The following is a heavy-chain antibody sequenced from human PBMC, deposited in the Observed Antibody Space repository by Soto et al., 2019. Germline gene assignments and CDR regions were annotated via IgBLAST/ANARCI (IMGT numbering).Heavy chain of an antibody. Sequence: PSETLSLTCTVSGGSISSSSYYWGWIRQPPGKGLEWIGSIYYSGSTYYNPSLKSRVTISVDTSKNQFSLKLSSVTAADTAVYYCARQEPKYSSSWYLVRNNWFDPWGQGTLVTVSS. J-gene: IGHJ5*02. CDR1: GGSISSSSYY. CDR3: ARQEPKYSSSWYLVRNNWFDP. CDR2: IYYSGST. D-gene: IGHD6-13*01. V-gene: IGHV4-39*01.